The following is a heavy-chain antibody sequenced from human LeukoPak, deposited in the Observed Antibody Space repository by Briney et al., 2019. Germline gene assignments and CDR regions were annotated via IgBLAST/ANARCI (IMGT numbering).Heavy chain of an antibody. V-gene: IGHV3-72*01. D-gene: IGHD2-21*02. Sequence: PGGSLRLSCAASAFTFSTYSMNWVRQSPGGGGECVGRSRSKANGYTTEYAASVKCRFTISRDDSKNSLYLQMNRLETEDTAVYYCARAGLVVVTAKKSDAFDVWGQGTMVTVSS. CDR1: AFTFSTYS. CDR2: SRSKANGYTT. J-gene: IGHJ3*01. CDR3: ARAGLVVVTAKKSDAFDV.